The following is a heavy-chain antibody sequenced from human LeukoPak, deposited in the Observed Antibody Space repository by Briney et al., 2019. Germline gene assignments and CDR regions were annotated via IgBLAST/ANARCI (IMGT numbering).Heavy chain of an antibody. CDR3: ATGGVDTAMVTGVY. CDR2: FDPEDGET. CDR1: GYTLTELS. Sequence: ASVKVSCKVSGYTLTELSMHWVRQAPGKGLEWMGGFDPEDGETVYAQKFQGRVTMTEDTSTDTAYMELSSLRSEDTAVYYCATGGVDTAMVTGVYWGQGTLVTVSS. J-gene: IGHJ4*02. V-gene: IGHV1-24*01. D-gene: IGHD5-18*01.